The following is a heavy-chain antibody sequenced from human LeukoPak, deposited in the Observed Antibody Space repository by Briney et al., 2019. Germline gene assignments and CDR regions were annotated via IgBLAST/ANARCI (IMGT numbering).Heavy chain of an antibody. Sequence: GGSLRLSXAASEFTFSSYSMNWVRQAPGKGLEWVSSISSTSSYIYYADSVKGRFTVSRDNAKNSLYLQMNSLRAEDTAVYYCAKAGRDSHFDYWGQGTLVTVSS. J-gene: IGHJ4*02. CDR1: EFTFSSYS. CDR3: AKAGRDSHFDY. D-gene: IGHD3/OR15-3a*01. CDR2: ISSTSSYI. V-gene: IGHV3-21*01.